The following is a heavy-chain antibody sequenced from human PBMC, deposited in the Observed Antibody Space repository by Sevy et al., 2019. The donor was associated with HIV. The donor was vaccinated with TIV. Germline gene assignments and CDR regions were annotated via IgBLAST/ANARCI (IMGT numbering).Heavy chain of an antibody. Sequence: ASVKVSCKASGYTFTGYYMHWVRQAPGQGLEWMGWINPNSGGTNYAQKFQGRVTMTRDTSISTAYMELSRLRSDDTAVYYWASLGLGYCSGGSCYSGGGYYYGMDVWGQGTTVTVSS. V-gene: IGHV1-2*02. CDR2: INPNSGGT. CDR1: GYTFTGYY. D-gene: IGHD2-15*01. CDR3: ASLGLGYCSGGSCYSGGGYYYGMDV. J-gene: IGHJ6*02.